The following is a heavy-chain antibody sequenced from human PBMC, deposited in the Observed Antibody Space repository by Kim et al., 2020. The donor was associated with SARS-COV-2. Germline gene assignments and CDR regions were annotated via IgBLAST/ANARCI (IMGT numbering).Heavy chain of an antibody. D-gene: IGHD6-19*01. Sequence: GGSLRLSCAASGFTFSSYGMHWVRQAPGKGLEWVAVIWYDGSNKYYADSVKGRFTISRDNSKNTMYLQMNSLRAEDTAVYYCARHDSGWPEAYWGQGTLVTVSS. CDR3: ARHDSGWPEAY. CDR1: GFTFSSYG. V-gene: IGHV3-33*01. J-gene: IGHJ4*02. CDR2: IWYDGSNK.